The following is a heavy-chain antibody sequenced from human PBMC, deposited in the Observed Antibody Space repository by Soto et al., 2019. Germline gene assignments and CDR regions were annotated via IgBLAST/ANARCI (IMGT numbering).Heavy chain of an antibody. V-gene: IGHV3-11*01. CDR2: IRSSDNTR. CDR3: ARGNAFYDY. CDR1: GFRFRDYY. J-gene: IGHJ4*02. D-gene: IGHD2-2*01. Sequence: SLRLSCAASGFRFRDYYMSWIRQAPGKGLEWVSYIRSSDNTRYYADSVKGRFTISRDNAKNSLYLQMNSLRAEDTAVYYCARGNAFYDYCGPGILVTVSS.